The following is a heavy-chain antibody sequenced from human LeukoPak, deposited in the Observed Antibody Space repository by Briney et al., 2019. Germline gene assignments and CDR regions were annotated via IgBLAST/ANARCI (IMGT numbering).Heavy chain of an antibody. V-gene: IGHV4-59*01. CDR3: ARVGTSLVVSANWFDP. J-gene: IGHJ5*02. CDR1: GGSISSYY. CDR2: IYYSGST. D-gene: IGHD3-22*01. Sequence: SEALSLTCTVSGGSISSYYWSWIRQPPGKGLEWIGYIYYSGSTNYNPSLKSRVTISVDTSKNQFSLKLSSVTAADTAVYYCARVGTSLVVSANWFDPWGQGTLVTVSS.